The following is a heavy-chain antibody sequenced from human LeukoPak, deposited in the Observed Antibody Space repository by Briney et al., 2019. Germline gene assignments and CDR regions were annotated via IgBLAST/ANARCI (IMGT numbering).Heavy chain of an antibody. CDR1: GFTFSSYE. J-gene: IGHJ4*02. CDR2: ISSSGSTI. CDR3: ARAPLTYYYGSGSYYWGGFDY. Sequence: PGGSLRLSCAASGFTFSSYEMNWVRQAPGKGLEWVSYISSSGSTIYYADSVKGRFTISRDNAKNPLYLQMNSLRAEDTAVYYCARAPLTYYYGSGSYYWGGFDYWGQGTLVTVSS. V-gene: IGHV3-48*03. D-gene: IGHD3-10*01.